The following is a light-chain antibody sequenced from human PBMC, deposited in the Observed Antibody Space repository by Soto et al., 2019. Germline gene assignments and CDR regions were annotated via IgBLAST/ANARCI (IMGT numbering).Light chain of an antibody. J-gene: IGKJ1*01. V-gene: IGKV3-20*01. CDR2: GAS. Sequence: EIVLTQSPGTLSLSPRERATLSCRASQSVSNNYLAWYQHRPGQAPRLLIYGASTRAPGIPDSFSGSGSGTDFTLIISRLEPEDFAVYYCQHYAASPRTFGQGTQV. CDR3: QHYAASPRT. CDR1: QSVSNNY.